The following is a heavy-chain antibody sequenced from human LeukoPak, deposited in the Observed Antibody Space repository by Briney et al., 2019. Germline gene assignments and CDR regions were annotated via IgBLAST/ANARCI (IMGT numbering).Heavy chain of an antibody. D-gene: IGHD5-24*01. V-gene: IGHV3-23*01. CDR1: GFTFSSYA. CDR2: ISGSGGST. CDR3: ANGIEPGRDGYSFFNDY. J-gene: IGHJ4*02. Sequence: GGSLRLSCAASGFTFSSYAMSWVRQAPGKGLEWVSAISGSGGSTYYADSVKGRFTISRDNSKNTLYLQMNSLRAEDTAVYYCANGIEPGRDGYSFFNDYWGQGTLVTVSS.